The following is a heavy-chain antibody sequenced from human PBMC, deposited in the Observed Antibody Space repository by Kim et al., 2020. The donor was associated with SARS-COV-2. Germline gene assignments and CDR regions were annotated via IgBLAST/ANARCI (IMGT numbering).Heavy chain of an antibody. Sequence: SETLSLTCTVSGGSISSYYWSWIRQPPGKGLEWIGYIYYSGSTNYNASLKSRVTISVDTSKNQFSLKLSSVTAADTAVYYCATSTMVRGGGGLTYGMDVWGQGTTVTVSS. CDR1: GGSISSYY. D-gene: IGHD3-10*01. CDR2: IYYSGST. CDR3: ATSTMVRGGGGLTYGMDV. J-gene: IGHJ6*02. V-gene: IGHV4-59*01.